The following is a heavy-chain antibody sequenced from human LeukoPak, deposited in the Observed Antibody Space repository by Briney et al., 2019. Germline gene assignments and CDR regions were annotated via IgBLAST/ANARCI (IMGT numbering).Heavy chain of an antibody. CDR2: IHFSGTM. V-gene: IGHV4-59*13. D-gene: IGHD1-1*01. Sequence: SETLSLTCTVSGGPINGYYSNWVRQPPGKGLEWIGCIHFSGTMHYNPSLESRVSFSVDTSKNQFSLKLTSVTAADTAVYYCARGADHNKVGSWGQGTLVTVSS. J-gene: IGHJ4*02. CDR3: ARGADHNKVGS. CDR1: GGPINGYY.